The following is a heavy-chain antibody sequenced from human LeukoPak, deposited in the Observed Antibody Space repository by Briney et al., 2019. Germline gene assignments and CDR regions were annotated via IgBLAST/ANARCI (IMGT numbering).Heavy chain of an antibody. D-gene: IGHD5-12*01. J-gene: IGHJ4*02. CDR1: GGTFSSYA. V-gene: IGHV1-69*05. CDR2: VIPIFGTA. CDR3: ARVAQRYSGYDYWAYYFDS. Sequence: AVKVSCKASGGTFSSYAISWVRQAPGQGLEWMGGVIPIFGTANYAQKFQGRVTITTDESTSTAYIDLSSVRFEDTAVYYCARVAQRYSGYDYWAYYFDSWGQGTLVTVSS.